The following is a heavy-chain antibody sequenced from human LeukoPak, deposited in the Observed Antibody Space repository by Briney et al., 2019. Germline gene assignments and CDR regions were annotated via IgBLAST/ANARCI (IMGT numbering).Heavy chain of an antibody. CDR2: IYYSGST. Sequence: SETLSLTCTVSGGSISSYYWSWIWQPPGKGLEWIGYIYYSGSTNHNPSLKSRVTISVDTSKNQFSLELSSVTAADTAVYYCARESTVAGTGIDYWGQGTLVTVSS. CDR3: ARESTVAGTGIDY. CDR1: GGSISSYY. J-gene: IGHJ4*02. D-gene: IGHD6-19*01. V-gene: IGHV4-59*01.